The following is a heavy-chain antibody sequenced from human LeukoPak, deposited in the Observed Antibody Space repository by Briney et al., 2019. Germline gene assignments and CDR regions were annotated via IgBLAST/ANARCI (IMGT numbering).Heavy chain of an antibody. V-gene: IGHV1-8*01. J-gene: IGHJ3*02. D-gene: IGHD1-26*01. CDR3: ARDLAPGAYVGFAFDI. CDR1: GYTFTSYD. CDR2: MNPNSGNT. Sequence: ASVKVSCKASGYTFTSYDINWVRQATGQGLEWMGWMNPNSGNTGYAQKFQGRVTITTDESTSTAYMELSSLRSEDTAVYYCARDLAPGAYVGFAFDIWGQGAMVTVSS.